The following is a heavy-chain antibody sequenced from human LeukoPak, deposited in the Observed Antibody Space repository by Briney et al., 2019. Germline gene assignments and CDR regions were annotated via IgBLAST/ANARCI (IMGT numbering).Heavy chain of an antibody. CDR3: ATWLRALDY. Sequence: GGSLRLSCAPSGFTFSSYDMKWVRQAPGKGLEWVSYVGRSTTTIYYTDSVRGRFTISRDNANNSVYLQMNSLRDEDTAVYYCATWLRALDYWGQGTLVTVSS. J-gene: IGHJ4*02. CDR2: VGRSTTTI. CDR1: GFTFSSYD. D-gene: IGHD5-12*01. V-gene: IGHV3-48*02.